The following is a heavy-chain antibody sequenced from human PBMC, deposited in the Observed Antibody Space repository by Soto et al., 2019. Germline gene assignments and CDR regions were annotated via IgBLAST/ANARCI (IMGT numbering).Heavy chain of an antibody. CDR3: ARDGYPGGIVGATYYGMDV. Sequence: ASVKVSCKASGYTFTGYYMHWVRQAPGQGLEWMGWINPNSGGTNYAQKFQGWVTMTRDTSISTAYMELSRLRSDDTAVYYCARDGYPGGIVGATYYGMDVWGQGTTVTVSS. J-gene: IGHJ6*02. CDR2: INPNSGGT. V-gene: IGHV1-2*04. CDR1: GYTFTGYY. D-gene: IGHD1-26*01.